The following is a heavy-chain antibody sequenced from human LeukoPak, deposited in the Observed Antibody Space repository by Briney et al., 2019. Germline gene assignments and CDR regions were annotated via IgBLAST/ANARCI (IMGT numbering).Heavy chain of an antibody. J-gene: IGHJ2*01. D-gene: IGHD5-18*01. Sequence: GGSLRLSCAVSGFTFSSYWMHWVRQARGKGLVWVSRINSDGSSTSYADSVKGRFTISRDNAKNTLYLQMNSLRAEDTAVYYCARDLPDSYGPEGNWYFDLWGRGTLVTVSS. CDR2: INSDGSST. CDR3: ARDLPDSYGPEGNWYFDL. V-gene: IGHV3-74*01. CDR1: GFTFSSYW.